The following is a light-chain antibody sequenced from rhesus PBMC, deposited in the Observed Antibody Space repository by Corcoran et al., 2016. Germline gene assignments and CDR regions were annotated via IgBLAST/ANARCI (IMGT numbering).Light chain of an antibody. CDR3: QHYYSTPFT. CDR2: EAS. Sequence: DIQMTQSPSSLSASVGDRVTITCRASQGITNDLAWYQQKPGETPKLLIYEASSLQSGIPSRFSGSGSVTDFTLTISSLQSEDFATYYCQHYYSTPFTFSPGTKLDIK. J-gene: IGKJ3*01. CDR1: QGITND. V-gene: IGKV1-25*01.